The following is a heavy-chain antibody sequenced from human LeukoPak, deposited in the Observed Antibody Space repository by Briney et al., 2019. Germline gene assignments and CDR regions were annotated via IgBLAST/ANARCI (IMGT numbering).Heavy chain of an antibody. CDR2: IYYSGST. V-gene: IGHV4-59*12. CDR1: GGSISSYY. CDR3: AREGGLRYRFY. D-gene: IGHD5-12*01. Sequence: SETLSLTCTVSGGSISSYYWSWIRQPPGKGLEWIGYIYYSGSTNYNPSLKSRVTISVDTSKIQFSLKLSSVTAADTAVYYCAREGGLRYRFYWGQGTLVTVSS. J-gene: IGHJ4*02.